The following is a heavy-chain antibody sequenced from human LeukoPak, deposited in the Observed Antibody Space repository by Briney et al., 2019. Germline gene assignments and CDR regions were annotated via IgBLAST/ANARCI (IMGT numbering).Heavy chain of an antibody. Sequence: WGSLRLSCAASGFTFSSYAMSWVRQAPGKGLEWVSAISGSGGSTYYADSVKGRFTISRDNSKNTLYLQMNSLRAEDTAVYYCAKVRQLIGEYYFDYWGQGTLVTVSS. CDR2: ISGSGGST. D-gene: IGHD3-10*01. V-gene: IGHV3-23*01. J-gene: IGHJ4*02. CDR1: GFTFSSYA. CDR3: AKVRQLIGEYYFDY.